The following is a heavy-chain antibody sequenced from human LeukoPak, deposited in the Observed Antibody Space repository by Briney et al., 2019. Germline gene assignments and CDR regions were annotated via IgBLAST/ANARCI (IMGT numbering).Heavy chain of an antibody. V-gene: IGHV4-39*07. J-gene: IGHJ6*03. CDR3: ARGTIAADDYYYMDV. D-gene: IGHD6-13*01. CDR1: GGSVSSSAYY. CDR2: FYYSGST. Sequence: PSETLSLTCTVSGGSVSSSAYYWGWIRQPPGKGLDWIATFYYSGSTYYNPSLKSRVTISVDTSKNQFSLKLSSVTAADTAVYYCARGTIAADDYYYMDVWGKGTTVTISS.